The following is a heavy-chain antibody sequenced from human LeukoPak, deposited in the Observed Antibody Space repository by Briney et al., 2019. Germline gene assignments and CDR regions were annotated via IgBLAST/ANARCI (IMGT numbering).Heavy chain of an antibody. Sequence: GGSLRLSCAASGFTFSSYAMSWVRQAPGKGLEWVSAISGSGGSTYYADSVKGRITTSRDNSKNTLYLQMNSLRAEDTAVYYCAKAPGDSSGYFPFGAFDIWGQGTMVTVSS. D-gene: IGHD3-22*01. CDR2: ISGSGGST. V-gene: IGHV3-23*01. J-gene: IGHJ3*02. CDR1: GFTFSSYA. CDR3: AKAPGDSSGYFPFGAFDI.